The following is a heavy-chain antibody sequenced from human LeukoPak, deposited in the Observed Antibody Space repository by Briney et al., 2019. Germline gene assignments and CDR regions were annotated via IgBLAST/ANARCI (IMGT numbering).Heavy chain of an antibody. CDR2: ISGYNGNR. J-gene: IGHJ3*02. V-gene: IGHV1-18*01. CDR1: GYSFTSYG. Sequence: GASVKVSCKASGYSFTSYGISWVRQAPGQGLEWMGWISGYNGNRNYTQKFQGRVTMTTDTATSTAYMELSSLRSEDTAVYYCARELTDAFDIWGQGTMVTVSS. CDR3: ARELTDAFDI.